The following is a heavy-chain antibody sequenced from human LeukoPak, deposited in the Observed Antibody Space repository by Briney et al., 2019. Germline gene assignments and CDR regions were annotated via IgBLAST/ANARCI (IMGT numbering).Heavy chain of an antibody. Sequence: GGSLRLSCAASGFTFSSYGMHWVRQAPGKGLEWVAVISYDGSNKYYADSVKGRFTISRDNSKNTLYLQMNSLRAEDTAVYYCANLERKGLVVVAAGPAFDIWGQGTMVTVSS. CDR2: ISYDGSNK. CDR3: ANLERKGLVVVAAGPAFDI. J-gene: IGHJ3*02. V-gene: IGHV3-30*18. D-gene: IGHD2-15*01. CDR1: GFTFSSYG.